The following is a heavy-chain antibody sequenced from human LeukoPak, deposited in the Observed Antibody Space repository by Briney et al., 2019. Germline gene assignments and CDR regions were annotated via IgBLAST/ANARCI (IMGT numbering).Heavy chain of an antibody. J-gene: IGHJ6*02. CDR3: ARDAGVGYYYYGMDV. CDR2: INPNSGGT. D-gene: IGHD2-8*01. CDR1: GYTFTGYH. V-gene: IGHV1-2*02. Sequence: ASVKVSCKASGYTFTGYHMHWVRQAPGQGLEWMGWINPNSGGTNYAQKFQGRVTMTRDTSISTAYMELSRLRSDDTAVYYCARDAGVGYYYYGMDVWGQGTTVTVSS.